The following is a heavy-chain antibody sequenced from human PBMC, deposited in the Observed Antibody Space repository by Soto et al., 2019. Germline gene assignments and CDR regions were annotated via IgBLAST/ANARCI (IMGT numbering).Heavy chain of an antibody. CDR1: GFTFSSYA. Sequence: PGGSLRLSCAAAGFTFSSYAMSWVRQARGKGLEWVSAISGSGGSTYYADSVKGRFTISRDNSKNTRYLQRNSLRAEDTAVYYGATGRVRGGNWGQGTLVTVSS. D-gene: IGHD3-10*01. J-gene: IGHJ4*02. V-gene: IGHV3-23*01. CDR2: ISGSGGST. CDR3: ATGRVRGGN.